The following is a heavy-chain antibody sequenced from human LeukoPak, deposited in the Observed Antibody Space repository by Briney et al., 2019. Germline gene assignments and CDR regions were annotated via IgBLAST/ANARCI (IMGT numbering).Heavy chain of an antibody. J-gene: IGHJ4*02. CDR3: ARGSGMDYYYDGSGDYFDY. CDR1: GFTFSGYA. V-gene: IGHV3-30*04. Sequence: PGGSLRLSCAASGFTFSGYALHRVRQAPGKGLEWVAVISFDGSNKYYADSVKGRLTISRDNSKKTLYLQMNSLRAEDTAVYYCARGSGMDYYYDGSGDYFDYWGQGTLVTVSS. CDR2: ISFDGSNK. D-gene: IGHD3-22*01.